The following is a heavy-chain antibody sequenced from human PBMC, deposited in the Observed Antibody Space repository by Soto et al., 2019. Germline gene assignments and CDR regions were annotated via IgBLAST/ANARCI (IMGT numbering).Heavy chain of an antibody. Sequence: ASVKVSCKASGGTFSSYTISWVRQAPGQGLEWMGRIIPILGIANYAQKFQGRVTITADKSTSTAYMELSSLRSEDTAVYYCARLLRYFDWSSHYGMDVWGQGTMVTVSS. CDR3: ARLLRYFDWSSHYGMDV. D-gene: IGHD3-9*01. CDR1: GGTFSSYT. CDR2: IIPILGIA. V-gene: IGHV1-69*02. J-gene: IGHJ6*02.